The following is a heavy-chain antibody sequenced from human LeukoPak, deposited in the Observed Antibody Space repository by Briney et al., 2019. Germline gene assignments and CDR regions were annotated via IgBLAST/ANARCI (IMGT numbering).Heavy chain of an antibody. D-gene: IGHD2-15*01. Sequence: HPGRSLTLSCAASGFSFSSSGMHWVRQAPGKGLEWVAVISFDGSNTYYADSVKGRFTISIDNSNNSLYLNMNSLRAEDTAVYYCAKSGSCPPCYYYGMDVWRQGSTVTVCS. CDR3: AKSGSCPPCYYYGMDV. J-gene: IGHJ6*02. CDR1: GFSFSSSG. CDR2: ISFDGSNT. V-gene: IGHV3-30*18.